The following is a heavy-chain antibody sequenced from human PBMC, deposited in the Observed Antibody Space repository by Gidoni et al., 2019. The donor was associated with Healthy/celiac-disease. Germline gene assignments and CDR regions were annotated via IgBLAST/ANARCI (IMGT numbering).Heavy chain of an antibody. Sequence: EVQLVQSGAEVKKPGESLTISLQGSGSPFASYWIGRVRQMPGKGLEWMGIIYPADSDTRYSPSFQGQVTMSVDKSISTAYLQWSSLRASDTAMYYCARSIGAAGTNDYWGQGTLVTVSS. CDR2: IYPADSDT. J-gene: IGHJ4*02. CDR1: GSPFASYW. CDR3: ARSIGAAGTNDY. D-gene: IGHD6-13*01. V-gene: IGHV5-51*01.